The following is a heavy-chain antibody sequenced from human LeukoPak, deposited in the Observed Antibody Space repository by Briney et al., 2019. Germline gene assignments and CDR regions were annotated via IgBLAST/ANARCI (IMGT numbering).Heavy chain of an antibody. Sequence: GGSLRLSCAASGFTYSLFWMSWVRQAPGKGLEWVANIKQDGSEEYYVDSVKGRFTISRDNAERSLYLQMNSLRAEDTAVYYCARGFASGDYGADWGQGTLATVSS. CDR3: ARGFASGDYGAD. V-gene: IGHV3-7*01. CDR1: GFTYSLFW. J-gene: IGHJ4*02. D-gene: IGHD4-17*01. CDR2: IKQDGSEE.